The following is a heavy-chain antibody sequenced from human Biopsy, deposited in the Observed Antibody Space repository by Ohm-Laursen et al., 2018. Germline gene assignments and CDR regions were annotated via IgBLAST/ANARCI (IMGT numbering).Heavy chain of an antibody. CDR1: GFTFSSYA. Sequence: SLRLSCAASGFTFSSYAMEWVRQAPGKGLEWVSSIAERSTYISYADLVKGRFTISRDNAQNSLYLQMNSLRVEDTAVYYCARDSSRRAREGGMDVWGQGTTVTVSS. V-gene: IGHV3-21*06. CDR2: IAERSTYI. D-gene: IGHD6-6*01. CDR3: ARDSSRRAREGGMDV. J-gene: IGHJ6*02.